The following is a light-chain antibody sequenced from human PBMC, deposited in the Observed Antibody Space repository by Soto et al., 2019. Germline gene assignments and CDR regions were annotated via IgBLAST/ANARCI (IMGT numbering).Light chain of an antibody. CDR3: QHYNTQSIT. Sequence: DIQLIQSPATLSASVGDRITITCRASENIFKFFAWYQQRSGRAPNLLIYAASDLETGVPSRFSSRGSGTEFTLTIDSLQPDDSATYYCQHYNTQSITFGGGTKV. CDR2: AAS. CDR1: ENIFKF. J-gene: IGKJ4*01. V-gene: IGKV1-5*01.